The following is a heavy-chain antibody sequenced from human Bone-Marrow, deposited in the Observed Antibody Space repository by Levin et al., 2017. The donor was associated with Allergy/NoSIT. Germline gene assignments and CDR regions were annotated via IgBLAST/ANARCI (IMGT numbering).Heavy chain of an antibody. CDR1: GFTFKNYG. V-gene: IGHV3-23*01. Sequence: PGESLKISCAASGFTFKNYGMTWVRQAQGKGLEWVSGISGSGRRTYYADSVKGRFTISRDNSKDTLYLEMNSLRADDTAIYYCAKENGIMVYFPDYWGQGTPVSVSS. J-gene: IGHJ4*02. CDR2: ISGSGRRT. D-gene: IGHD2-8*01. CDR3: AKENGIMVYFPDY.